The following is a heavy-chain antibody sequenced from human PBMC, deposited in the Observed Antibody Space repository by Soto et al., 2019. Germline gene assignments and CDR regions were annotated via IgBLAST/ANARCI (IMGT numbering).Heavy chain of an antibody. CDR1: GFTFSSHV. CDR2: ISGGGGTT. V-gene: IGHV3-23*01. Sequence: EVQLLESGGGLVQPGGSLRLSCAASGFTFSSHVMNWVRQAPGKGLEWVAAISGGGGTTFYGDSVEGRFTMSRDNSKTTLFLQLNSLRAEDTVVYYCARGPRAPPPHDYGMDVWGQGTTVTVSS. J-gene: IGHJ6*02. CDR3: ARGPRAPPPHDYGMDV.